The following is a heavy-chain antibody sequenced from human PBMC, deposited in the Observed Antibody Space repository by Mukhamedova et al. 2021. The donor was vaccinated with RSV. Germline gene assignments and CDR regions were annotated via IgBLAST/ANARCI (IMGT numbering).Heavy chain of an antibody. CDR3: ARSRGVVTGAYYFDY. J-gene: IGHJ4*02. D-gene: IGHD3-3*01. V-gene: IGHV3-53*01. Sequence: VSVIYSGGSTYYADSVKGRFTISRDNSKNTLYLQMNSLRAEDTAVYYCARSRGVVTGAYYFDYWGQGTLVTVSS. CDR2: IYSGGST.